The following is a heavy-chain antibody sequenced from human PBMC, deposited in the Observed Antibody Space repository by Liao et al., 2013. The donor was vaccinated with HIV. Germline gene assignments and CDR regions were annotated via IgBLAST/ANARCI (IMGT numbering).Heavy chain of an antibody. J-gene: IGHJ3*02. CDR3: ARAPGHGGSCYGDVGCGAFDI. CDR2: VHSYGTT. CDR1: GGSVSSNTYY. V-gene: IGHV4-39*07. Sequence: QVQLQESGPGLVKPSETLSLTCIVSGGSVSSNTYYWGWIRRPPGKGLEWIGSVHSYGTTSYNPSLKSRVTISVDTSKNQFSLKLSSVTAADTAVYYCARAPGHGGSCYGDVGCGAFDIWGQGTMVTVSS. D-gene: IGHD2-15*01.